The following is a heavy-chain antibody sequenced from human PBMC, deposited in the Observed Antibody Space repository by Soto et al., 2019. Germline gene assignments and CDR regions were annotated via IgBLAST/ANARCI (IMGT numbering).Heavy chain of an antibody. D-gene: IGHD2-15*01. J-gene: IGHJ6*03. Sequence: PGGSLRLSCAASGFTFSSYGMHWVRQAPGKGLEWVAVIWYDGSNKYYADSVKGRFTISRDNSKNTLYLQMNSLRAEDTVVYYCARDDQYCSGGSCYSYYYYMDVWGKGTPVTVSS. CDR2: IWYDGSNK. CDR1: GFTFSSYG. CDR3: ARDDQYCSGGSCYSYYYYMDV. V-gene: IGHV3-33*01.